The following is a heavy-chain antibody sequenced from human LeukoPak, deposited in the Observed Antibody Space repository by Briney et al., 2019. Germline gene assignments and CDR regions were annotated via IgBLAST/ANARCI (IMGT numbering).Heavy chain of an antibody. CDR2: VNHSGYT. J-gene: IGHJ4*02. CDR1: GVSFSTYY. V-gene: IGHV4-34*01. Sequence: SETLSLTCDVSGVSFSTYYWSWLRQSPEKGLEWIGEVNHSGYTNLNPSLKSRVTISVDTSKNQFSLKLSSVTAADTAVYYWARHLYGSDYWGQGTLVTVSS. CDR3: ARHLYGSDY. D-gene: IGHD4-17*01.